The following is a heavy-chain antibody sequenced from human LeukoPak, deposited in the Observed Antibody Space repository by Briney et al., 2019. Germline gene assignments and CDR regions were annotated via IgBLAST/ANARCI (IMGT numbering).Heavy chain of an antibody. CDR3: ARHGSGSYYYGMDV. CDR1: GGSFSSYY. D-gene: IGHD3-10*01. CDR2: IYYSGST. J-gene: IGHJ6*02. Sequence: SETLSLTCTVSGGSFSSYYWNWIRQPPGKGLEWVGYIYYSGSTNYNPSLKSRVTISVDTSNNQFSLKLSSVTAADTAVYYCARHGSGSYYYGMDVWGQGTTVTVSS. V-gene: IGHV4-59*08.